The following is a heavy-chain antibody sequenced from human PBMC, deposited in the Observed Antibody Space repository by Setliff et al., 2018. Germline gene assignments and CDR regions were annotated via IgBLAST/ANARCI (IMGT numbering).Heavy chain of an antibody. CDR1: GYTFTKYW. J-gene: IGHJ4*02. D-gene: IGHD6-13*01. CDR2: ISPGDSDT. CDR3: ARTYRLAAPSHFDY. V-gene: IGHV5-51*01. Sequence: PGASLKLSCEGSGYTFTKYWIGWVRQMPGKGLEWMGIISPGDSDTRYSPSFQGQVTISADKSISTAYLQWSSLKASDTAMYYCARTYRLAAPSHFDYWGQGTLVTVSS.